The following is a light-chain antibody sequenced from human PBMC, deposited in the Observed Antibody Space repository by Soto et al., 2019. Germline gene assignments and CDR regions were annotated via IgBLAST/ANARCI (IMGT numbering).Light chain of an antibody. Sequence: QSVLTQPRSVSGSPGQSVTISCTGTSSDVGGYNYVTWYQQNPGKAPKLIMYEVSNRPSGVSSRFSGSKSGNTASLTISGLLAEDEADYYCCSYVGSYFNVFGTGTKLTVL. V-gene: IGLV2-11*01. J-gene: IGLJ1*01. CDR2: EVS. CDR1: SSDVGGYNY. CDR3: CSYVGSYFNV.